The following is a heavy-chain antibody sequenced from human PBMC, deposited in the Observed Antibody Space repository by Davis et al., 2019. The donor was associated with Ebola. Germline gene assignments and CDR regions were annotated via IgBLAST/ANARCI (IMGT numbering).Heavy chain of an antibody. D-gene: IGHD1/OR15-1a*01. CDR3: GTNKYYYYGMDV. J-gene: IGHJ6*02. Sequence: GGSLRLSCAASGFTFSSYAMSWVRQAPGKGLEWVSAIAGSGGSTYHADSVKGRFTISRDNSKNTLYLQMNSLRAEDTAVYYCGTNKYYYYGMDVWGQGTTVTVSS. CDR1: GFTFSSYA. V-gene: IGHV3-23*01. CDR2: IAGSGGST.